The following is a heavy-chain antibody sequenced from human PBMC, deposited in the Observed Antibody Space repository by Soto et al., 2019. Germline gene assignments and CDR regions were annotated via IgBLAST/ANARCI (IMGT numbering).Heavy chain of an antibody. CDR1: GFRFSTYS. CDR2: ISSQSTTI. V-gene: IGHV3-48*02. CDR3: ARVSPYHYNSSGYGEFDP. Sequence: EVQLVESGGGLVQPGGSLRLSCAASGFRFSTYSMNWVRQAPGKGLEWVSYISSQSTTIYYADSVKGRFTISRDNAKNSLYLQMNSLRDEDTAVYYCARVSPYHYNSSGYGEFDPWGQGTLVTVSS. D-gene: IGHD3-22*01. J-gene: IGHJ5*02.